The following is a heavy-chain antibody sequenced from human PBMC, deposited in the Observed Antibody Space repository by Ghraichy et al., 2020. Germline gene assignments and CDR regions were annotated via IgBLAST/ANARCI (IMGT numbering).Heavy chain of an antibody. D-gene: IGHD6-19*01. CDR3: AKESMSVVGSDYLDY. V-gene: IGHV3-23*01. CDR2: IDSSAANT. Sequence: IDSSAANTYYAGSVRGRFTISRDNSKNTLSLQMSSLRAEDTAEYYCAKESMSVVGSDYLDYWG. J-gene: IGHJ4*01.